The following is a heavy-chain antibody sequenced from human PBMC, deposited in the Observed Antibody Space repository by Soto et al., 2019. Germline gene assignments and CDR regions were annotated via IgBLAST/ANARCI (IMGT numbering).Heavy chain of an antibody. CDR3: ARSFGYCSSTSCYRGLMGYYYYGMDV. CDR1: GGSFSGSY. CDR2: INHSGST. D-gene: IGHD2-2*02. V-gene: IGHV4-34*01. J-gene: IGHJ6*02. Sequence: SETLSLTCAVYGGSFSGSYWSWIRQPPGKGLEWIGEINHSGSTNYNPSLKSRVTISVDTSKNQFSLKLSSVTAEDTAVYYCARSFGYCSSTSCYRGLMGYYYYGMDVWGQGTTVTVSS.